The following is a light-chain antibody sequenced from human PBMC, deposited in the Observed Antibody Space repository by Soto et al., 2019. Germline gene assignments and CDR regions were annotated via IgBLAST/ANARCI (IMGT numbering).Light chain of an antibody. V-gene: IGKV3-20*01. CDR3: QQYGSSPT. CDR1: QSVSSNY. J-gene: IGKJ1*01. CDR2: DVS. Sequence: EIVLTQSPGTLSLSPGERATLSCRSSQSVSSNYLAWYQQKPDQAPRLVIYDVSGRATGIPDRFSGSGSGTDFTLTISRREPEDFAVYYCQQYGSSPTFGQGTKVEIK.